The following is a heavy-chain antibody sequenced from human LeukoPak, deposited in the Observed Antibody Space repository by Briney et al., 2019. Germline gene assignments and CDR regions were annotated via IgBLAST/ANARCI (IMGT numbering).Heavy chain of an antibody. CDR2: IWYDGSNK. CDR1: GFTFSSYG. CDR3: ARDETVVAATLDY. D-gene: IGHD2-15*01. J-gene: IGHJ4*02. V-gene: IGHV3-33*01. Sequence: PGGSLRLSCAASGFTFSSYGMHWVRQAPGKGLEWVAVIWYDGSNKYYADSVKGRLTISRDNSKNTLYLQMNSLRAEDTAVYYCARDETVVAATLDYWGQGTLVTVSS.